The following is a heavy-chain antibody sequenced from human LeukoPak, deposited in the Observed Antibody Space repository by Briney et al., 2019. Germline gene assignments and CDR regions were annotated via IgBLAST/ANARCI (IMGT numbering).Heavy chain of an antibody. Sequence: SQTLSLTCTVSGGSISSGSYYWSWIRQPAGKGREWIGRIYTSGSTNYNPSLKSRVTISVDTSKNQFSLKLSSVTAADTAVYYCASWVLSGYFDYWGQGTLVTVSS. CDR2: IYTSGST. V-gene: IGHV4-61*02. J-gene: IGHJ4*02. D-gene: IGHD2-15*01. CDR1: GGSISSGSYY. CDR3: ASWVLSGYFDY.